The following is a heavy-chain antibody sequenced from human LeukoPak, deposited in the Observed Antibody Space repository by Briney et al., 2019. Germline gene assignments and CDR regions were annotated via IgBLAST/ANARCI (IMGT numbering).Heavy chain of an antibody. Sequence: GGSLRLPCAASGLTVSSDYMSWVRQAPGKGLEWVSVIYSGGNTYYADSFQGRFTISRDNSQNTLYLQMNSLRPDDTAVHYCAKMVTSGWSPFHYWGQGTLVTVSS. CDR2: IYSGGNT. D-gene: IGHD6-19*01. CDR3: AKMVTSGWSPFHY. CDR1: GLTVSSDY. V-gene: IGHV3-53*05. J-gene: IGHJ4*02.